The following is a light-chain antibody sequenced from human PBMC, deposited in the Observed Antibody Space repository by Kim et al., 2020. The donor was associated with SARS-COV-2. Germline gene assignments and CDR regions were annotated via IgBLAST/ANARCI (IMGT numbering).Light chain of an antibody. Sequence: QSVLTQPPSVSGAPGQRVTISCTGSSSNIGAGYDVQWYQQLPGTAPKLLIYGNSNRPSGVPDRFSGSKSGTSASLAITGLQAEDEADHYCQSYDSSLSGSKVFGGGTQLTVL. J-gene: IGLJ3*02. CDR2: GNS. CDR1: SSNIGAGYD. CDR3: QSYDSSLSGSKV. V-gene: IGLV1-40*01.